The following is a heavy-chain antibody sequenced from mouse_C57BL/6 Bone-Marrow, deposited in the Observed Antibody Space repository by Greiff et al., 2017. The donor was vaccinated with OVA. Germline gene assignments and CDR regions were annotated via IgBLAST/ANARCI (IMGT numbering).Heavy chain of an antibody. D-gene: IGHD1-1*01. CDR2: ISDGGSYT. V-gene: IGHV5-4*03. J-gene: IGHJ2*01. Sequence: EVKLMESGGGLVKPGGSLKLSCAASGFTFSSYAMSWVRQTPEKRLEWVATISDGGSYTYYPDNVKGRFTITRDNAKNNLYLQKSHLKSEDTAMYYWARGTTIVDTGDYWGQGTTLTVSS. CDR1: GFTFSSYA. CDR3: ARGTTIVDTGDY.